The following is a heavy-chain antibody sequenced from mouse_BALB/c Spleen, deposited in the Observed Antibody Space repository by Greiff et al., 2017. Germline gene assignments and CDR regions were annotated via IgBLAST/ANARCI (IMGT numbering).Heavy chain of an antibody. CDR3: ARNYYAGAMDY. Sequence: QVPLQQSGAELAKPGASVKMSCKASGYTFTSYWMHWVKQRPGQGLEWIGYINPSTGYTEYNQKFKDKATLTADKSSSTAYMQLSSLTSEDSAVYYCARNYYAGAMDYWGQGTSVTVSS. CDR2: INPSTGYT. D-gene: IGHD1-1*01. J-gene: IGHJ4*01. V-gene: IGHV1-7*01. CDR1: GYTFTSYW.